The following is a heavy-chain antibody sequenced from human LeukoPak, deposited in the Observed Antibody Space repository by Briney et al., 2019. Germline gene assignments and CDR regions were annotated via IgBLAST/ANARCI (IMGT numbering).Heavy chain of an antibody. CDR1: GFTFRSYW. D-gene: IGHD2-2*01. CDR2: IKQDGSEK. CDR3: ARDPGYCSSTSCYWGFDY. J-gene: IGHJ4*02. V-gene: IGHV3-7*01. Sequence: GGALRLSCAASGFTFRSYWMSWVRQAPGKGLEWVANIKQDGSEKYYVDSVKGRFTISRDNAKNSLYLQMNSLRAEDTGVYYCARDPGYCSSTSCYWGFDYWGQGTLVTVSS.